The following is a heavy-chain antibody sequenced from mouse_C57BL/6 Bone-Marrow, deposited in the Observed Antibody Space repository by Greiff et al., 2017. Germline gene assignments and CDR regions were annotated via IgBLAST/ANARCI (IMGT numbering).Heavy chain of an antibody. Sequence: EVMLVESGGGLVKPGGSLKLSCAASGFTFSDYGMHWVRQAPEKGLEWVAYISSGSITIYYADTVTGRFTISRDNAKNTLFLQMTSLRSEDTAMYYCARFYYSNSYYFDYWGQGTTLTVSS. CDR2: ISSGSITI. V-gene: IGHV5-17*01. CDR3: ARFYYSNSYYFDY. CDR1: GFTFSDYG. J-gene: IGHJ2*01. D-gene: IGHD2-5*01.